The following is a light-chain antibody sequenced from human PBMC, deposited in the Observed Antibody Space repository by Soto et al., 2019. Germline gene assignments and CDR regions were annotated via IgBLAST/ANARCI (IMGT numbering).Light chain of an antibody. V-gene: IGKV1-5*01. CDR3: QQYDGH. CDR1: RNINTW. J-gene: IGKJ1*01. CDR2: DAS. Sequence: DIPMTQSPSTLSASVGDRITITCRARRNINTWLDWYQQKPGKAPKLLIYDASTLESGVASRFSGSGSGTEFTLTIISLQPDDFATYYCQQYDGHFGQGTNVEF.